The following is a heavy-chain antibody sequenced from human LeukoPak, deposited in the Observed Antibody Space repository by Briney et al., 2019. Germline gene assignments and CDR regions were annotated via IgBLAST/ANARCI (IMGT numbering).Heavy chain of an antibody. Sequence: ASVKVSCKASGYTFSDYGVTWVRQAPGHGLEWMGWISGYTGTTNYAQKLQGRVTMTTDTSTSTAYMELKSLSSDDTAMYYCARALTLGDADFWGQGTLVTVSS. CDR1: GYTFSDYG. D-gene: IGHD1-26*01. CDR3: ARALTLGDADF. V-gene: IGHV1-18*04. J-gene: IGHJ4*02. CDR2: ISGYTGTT.